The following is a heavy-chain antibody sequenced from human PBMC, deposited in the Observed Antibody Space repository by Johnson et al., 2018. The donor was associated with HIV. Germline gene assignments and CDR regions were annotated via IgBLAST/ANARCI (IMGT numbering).Heavy chain of an antibody. CDR3: ARGLYYRYERGAFDI. Sequence: VQLVESGGGLVQPGGSLRLSCAASGFTVSSNYMSWVRQAPGRGLEWVSVIYTGGSTYYAESVKDRFTISGDNYKNNLFLQMNSLRAEDTAVYYCARGLYYRYERGAFDIWGQGTMVTVSS. D-gene: IGHD3-16*02. CDR2: IYTGGST. J-gene: IGHJ3*02. V-gene: IGHV3-66*01. CDR1: GFTVSSNY.